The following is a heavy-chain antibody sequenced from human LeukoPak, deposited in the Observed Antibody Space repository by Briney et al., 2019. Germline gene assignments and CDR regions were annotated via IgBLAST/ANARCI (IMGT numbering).Heavy chain of an antibody. CDR3: ARAVAANNWFDP. V-gene: IGHV4-61*01. CDR2: IYYSGST. CDR1: GGSVSSGSYY. Sequence: SETRSLTCTVSGGSVSSGSYYWSWIRQPPGKGLEWIGYIYYSGSTNYNPSLKSRVTISVDTSKNQFPLKLSSVTAADTAVYYCARAVAANNWFDPWGQGTLVTVSS. J-gene: IGHJ5*02. D-gene: IGHD6-19*01.